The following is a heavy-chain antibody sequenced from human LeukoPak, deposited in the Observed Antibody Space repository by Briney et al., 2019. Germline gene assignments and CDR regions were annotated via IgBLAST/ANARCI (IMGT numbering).Heavy chain of an antibody. J-gene: IGHJ6*02. D-gene: IGHD2-15*01. CDR1: GFTFNTYG. CDR3: AKDPIDCSSGRCTTYYYYGMDV. CDR2: ISGSATGYMT. V-gene: IGHV3-23*01. Sequence: PGGSLRLSCAASGFTFNTYGMSWVRHSPGKGLEWVSAISGSATGYMTNYADSVKGRFTISRDNDKNTLYLQMSSLRVEDTAVYYCAKDPIDCSSGRCTTYYYYGMDVWGQGTTVTASS.